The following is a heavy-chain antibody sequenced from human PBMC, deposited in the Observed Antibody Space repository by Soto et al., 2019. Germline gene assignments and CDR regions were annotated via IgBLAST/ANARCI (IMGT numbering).Heavy chain of an antibody. D-gene: IGHD1-7*01. V-gene: IGHV3-72*01. CDR1: GFTFSDHY. J-gene: IGHJ4*02. CDR3: ARSMPGTASVAY. Sequence: EVQLVESGGDLVQPGGSLRLSCAASGFTFSDHYIDWVRQAPGKGLEWVGRSRDKGNSYSTDYGASEKGRFTISRDASKNSLYLQMNSLKAEDAALYYCARSMPGTASVAYWGQGTLVTISS. CDR2: SRDKGNSYST.